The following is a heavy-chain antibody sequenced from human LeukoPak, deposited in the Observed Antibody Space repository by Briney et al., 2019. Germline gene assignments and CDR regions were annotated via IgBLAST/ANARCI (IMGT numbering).Heavy chain of an antibody. CDR3: AREMGSYCTNGVCYPRALPYFDY. V-gene: IGHV3-48*03. Sequence: GGSLRLSCAASGFTFSSYEMDWVRQAPGKGLEWVSYISSSGSTIYYADSVKGRFTISRDNAKNSLYLQMNSLRAEDTAVYYCAREMGSYCTNGVCYPRALPYFDYWGQGTMVTVSS. CDR1: GFTFSSYE. J-gene: IGHJ4*02. D-gene: IGHD2-8*01. CDR2: ISSSGSTI.